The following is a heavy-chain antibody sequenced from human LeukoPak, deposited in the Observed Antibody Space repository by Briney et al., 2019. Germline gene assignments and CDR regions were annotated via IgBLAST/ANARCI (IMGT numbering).Heavy chain of an antibody. V-gene: IGHV3-30*02. D-gene: IGHD5-12*01. Sequence: GGSLRLSCAASGFTFSSYGMHWVRQAPGKGLEWVAFIRYDGSNKYYADSVKGRFTISRDNSRRSLFLQMNSLRAEDTAFYYCAKAKRNSDYLFDYWGQGTLVAVSS. J-gene: IGHJ4*02. CDR3: AKAKRNSDYLFDY. CDR2: IRYDGSNK. CDR1: GFTFSSYG.